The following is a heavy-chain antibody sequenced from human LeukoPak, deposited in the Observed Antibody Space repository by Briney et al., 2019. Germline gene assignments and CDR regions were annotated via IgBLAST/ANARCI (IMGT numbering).Heavy chain of an antibody. Sequence: GGSLRLSCAASGFSFSSYTMTWVRQAPGKGLEWVSVISSSGGRTYYADSVKGRFTISRDNSKNTLYLQMNSLRAEDTAVYYCAKVSQVRSQAFDIWGQGTMVTVSS. D-gene: IGHD4/OR15-4a*01. CDR2: ISSSGGRT. CDR1: GFSFSSYT. CDR3: AKVSQVRSQAFDI. J-gene: IGHJ3*02. V-gene: IGHV3-23*01.